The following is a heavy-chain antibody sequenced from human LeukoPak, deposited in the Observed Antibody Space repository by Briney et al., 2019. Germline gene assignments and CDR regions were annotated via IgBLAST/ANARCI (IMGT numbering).Heavy chain of an antibody. CDR3: ARDLWEPGYYYYYMDV. D-gene: IGHD1-26*01. V-gene: IGHV3-23*01. J-gene: IGHJ6*03. Sequence: GGSLRLSCAASGFTFSSYAMSWVRQAPGKGLEWVSAISGSGGSTYYADSVKGRFTISRDNSKNTLYLQMHSLRAEDTAVFYCARDLWEPGYYYYYMDVWGRGTTVTVSS. CDR1: GFTFSSYA. CDR2: ISGSGGST.